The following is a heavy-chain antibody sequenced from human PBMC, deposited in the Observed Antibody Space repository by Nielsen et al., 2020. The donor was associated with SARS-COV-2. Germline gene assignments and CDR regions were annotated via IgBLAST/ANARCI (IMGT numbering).Heavy chain of an antibody. CDR2: IRYSGKT. Sequence: SETLSLTCTVSGGPITDYYWSWLRQPPGKGLEWIAYIRYSGKTNFNPSLKSRVTISIDTSKNQFSLTLNSVTAADTAVYYCARGAGWYGYWGQGTLVTVSS. V-gene: IGHV4-59*01. CDR3: ARGAGWYGY. J-gene: IGHJ4*02. D-gene: IGHD6-19*01. CDR1: GGPITDYY.